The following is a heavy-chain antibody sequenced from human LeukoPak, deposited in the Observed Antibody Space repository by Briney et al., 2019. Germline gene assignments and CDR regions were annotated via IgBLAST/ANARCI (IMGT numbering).Heavy chain of an antibody. V-gene: IGHV1-2*02. Sequence: ASVTVSCKASGYTFTGYYMHWVRQAPGQGLEWMGWINPNSGGTNYAQKFQGRVTMTRDTSISTAYMELSRLRSDDTAVYYCARSKADYYDSSGYYYSGWFDPWGQGTLVTVSS. CDR2: INPNSGGT. D-gene: IGHD3-22*01. CDR3: ARSKADYYDSSGYYYSGWFDP. CDR1: GYTFTGYY. J-gene: IGHJ5*02.